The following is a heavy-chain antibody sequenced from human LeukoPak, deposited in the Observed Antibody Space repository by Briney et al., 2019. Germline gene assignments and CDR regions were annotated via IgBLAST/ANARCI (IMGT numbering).Heavy chain of an antibody. J-gene: IGHJ5*02. CDR3: ASGSNYEGWFDP. Sequence: SVKVSCKASGYTFTSYDINWVRQATGQGLEWMGWMNPNSGNTGYAQKFQGRVTITRNTSISTAYMELSSLRSEDTAVYYCASGSNYEGWFDPWGQGTLVTVSS. D-gene: IGHD4-11*01. CDR2: MNPNSGNT. CDR1: GYTFTSYD. V-gene: IGHV1-8*03.